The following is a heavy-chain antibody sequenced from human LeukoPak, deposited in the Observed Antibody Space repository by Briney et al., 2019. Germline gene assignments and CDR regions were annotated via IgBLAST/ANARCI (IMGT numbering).Heavy chain of an antibody. J-gene: IGHJ4*02. V-gene: IGHV3-21*01. CDR2: ISSSSSYI. CDR3: ARAPDHGDYPLDFDY. CDR1: GFMFSTYA. D-gene: IGHD4-17*01. Sequence: PGGSLRLSCAASGFMFSTYAMSWVRQAPGKGLEWVSSISSSSSYIYYADSVKGRFTISRDNAKNSPYLQMNSLRAEDTAVYYCARAPDHGDYPLDFDYWGQGTLVTVSS.